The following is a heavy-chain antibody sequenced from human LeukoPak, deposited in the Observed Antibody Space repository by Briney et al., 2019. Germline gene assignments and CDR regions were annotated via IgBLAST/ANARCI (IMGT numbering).Heavy chain of an antibody. D-gene: IGHD1-26*01. V-gene: IGHV3-30*02. CDR1: GFTFSSYG. Sequence: PGGSLRLSCAASGFTFSSYGMHWVRQAPGKGLEWVAFIRYDGSNKYYADSVKGRFTISRDNSKNTLSLQMNSLRAEDTAVYYCAKDFSVKWELLIGHWGQGTLVTVSS. CDR2: IRYDGSNK. CDR3: AKDFSVKWELLIGH. J-gene: IGHJ4*02.